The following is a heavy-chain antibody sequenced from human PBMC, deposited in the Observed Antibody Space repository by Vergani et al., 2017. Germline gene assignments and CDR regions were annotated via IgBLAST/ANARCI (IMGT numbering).Heavy chain of an antibody. CDR2: IYHSGST. CDR1: GGSISSGGYS. D-gene: IGHD1-26*01. V-gene: IGHV4-30-2*01. CDR3: ARGWVGPYAFDI. Sequence: QLQLQESGSGLVKPSQTLSLTCAVSGGSISSGGYSWSWIRQPPGKGLEWIGYIYHSGSTYYNPSLKSRVTISVDRSKNQFSLKLSSVTAADTAVYYCARGWVGPYAFDIWGQGTTVTVSS. J-gene: IGHJ3*02.